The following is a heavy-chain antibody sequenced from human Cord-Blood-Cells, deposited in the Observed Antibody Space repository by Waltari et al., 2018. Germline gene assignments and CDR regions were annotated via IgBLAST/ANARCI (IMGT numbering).Heavy chain of an antibody. V-gene: IGHV4-39*01. CDR1: GGSISSSSYY. CDR2: IYYSGST. J-gene: IGHJ4*02. CDR3: ARHGSGKIYDSSGYYYFDY. Sequence: QLQLQESGPGLVKPSETLSLTCTVSGGSISSSSYYWGWIRQPPGKGLEWIGSIYYSGSTYYNPSLKSRVTISVDTSKTQFSLKLSSVTAADTAVYYCARHGSGKIYDSSGYYYFDYWGQGTLVTVSS. D-gene: IGHD3-22*01.